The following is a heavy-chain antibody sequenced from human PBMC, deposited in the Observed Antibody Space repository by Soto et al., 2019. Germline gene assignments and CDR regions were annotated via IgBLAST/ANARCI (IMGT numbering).Heavy chain of an antibody. V-gene: IGHV4-34*01. Sequence: PSETLSLTCAVYGGSFSCYYWSWIRQPPGKGLEWIGEINHSGSTNYNPSLKSRVTISVDTSKNQFSLKLSSVTAADTAVYYCARGPGVASNYWGQGTLVTVSS. D-gene: IGHD5-12*01. CDR2: INHSGST. CDR3: ARGPGVASNY. CDR1: GGSFSCYY. J-gene: IGHJ4*02.